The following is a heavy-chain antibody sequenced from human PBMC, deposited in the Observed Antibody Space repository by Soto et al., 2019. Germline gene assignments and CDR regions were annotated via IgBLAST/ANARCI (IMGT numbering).Heavy chain of an antibody. D-gene: IGHD5-12*01. CDR2: IGGRGNSA. Sequence: LRLSCAASGFIFTNYAMNWVRQAPGKGLEWVSVIGGRGNSAYYADSVQGRSTISRDNSKNTLSLQMSSLTADDTAIYYCVREGRGSFDFWGRGTMVTVSS. J-gene: IGHJ3*01. V-gene: IGHV3-23*01. CDR1: GFIFTNYA. CDR3: VREGRGSFDF.